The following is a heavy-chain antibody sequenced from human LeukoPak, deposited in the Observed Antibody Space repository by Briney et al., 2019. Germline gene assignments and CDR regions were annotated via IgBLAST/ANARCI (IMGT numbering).Heavy chain of an antibody. V-gene: IGHV4-39*01. D-gene: IGHD6-19*01. CDR2: IHYTGTT. CDR1: SGSISSSSNY. Sequence: PSETPSLTCSVSSGSISSSSNYWGWIRQPPGEGLEWIGSIHYTGTTYYNPSLKSRVTISIDMSKVQLSLELTSVTAADTAVYYCARPPVYSSGWYYFDYWGQGTLVTVSS. CDR3: ARPPVYSSGWYYFDY. J-gene: IGHJ4*02.